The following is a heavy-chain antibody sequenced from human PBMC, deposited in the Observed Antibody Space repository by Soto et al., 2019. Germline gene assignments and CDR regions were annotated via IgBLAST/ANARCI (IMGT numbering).Heavy chain of an antibody. CDR2: IIPIFGTA. D-gene: IGHD6-13*01. J-gene: IGHJ3*01. CDR3: ARDRGQLGDAFAL. V-gene: IGHV1-69*06. Sequence: QVQLVQSGAEVKKPGSSVKVSCKASGGTFSSYAISWVRQAPGQGREWMGGIIPIFGTANYAQKFQGRVTITADKSTSKAYMELRSLRSEDTAVYYCARDRGQLGDAFALWGKGTMVTVSS. CDR1: GGTFSSYA.